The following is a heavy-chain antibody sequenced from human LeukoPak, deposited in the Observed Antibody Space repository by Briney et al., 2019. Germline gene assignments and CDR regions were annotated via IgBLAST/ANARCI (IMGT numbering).Heavy chain of an antibody. D-gene: IGHD6-19*01. CDR3: ARLQAVAGIFDY. Sequence: GGSLRLSCAASGFIFSNFWMSWIRQAPGKGLECVGRIKRKSDGGTTDYAAPVKGRFTISRDDSRNTLYLQMNSLKIEDTAVYYCARLQAVAGIFDYWGQGTLVTVSS. V-gene: IGHV3-15*01. CDR1: GFIFSNFW. J-gene: IGHJ4*02. CDR2: IKRKSDGGTT.